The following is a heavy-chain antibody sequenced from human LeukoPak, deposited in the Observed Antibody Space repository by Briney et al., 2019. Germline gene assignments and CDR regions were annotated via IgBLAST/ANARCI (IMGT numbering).Heavy chain of an antibody. V-gene: IGHV4-39*07. Sequence: PSETLSLTCTVSGGSISSSSYYWGWIRQPPGKGLEWIGSIYYSGSTYYNPSLKSRVTISVDTSKNQFSLKLSSVTAADTAVYYCARSSLGLGSDPWGQGTLVTVSS. CDR2: IYYSGST. D-gene: IGHD6-6*01. CDR3: ARSSLGLGSDP. J-gene: IGHJ5*02. CDR1: GGSISSSSYY.